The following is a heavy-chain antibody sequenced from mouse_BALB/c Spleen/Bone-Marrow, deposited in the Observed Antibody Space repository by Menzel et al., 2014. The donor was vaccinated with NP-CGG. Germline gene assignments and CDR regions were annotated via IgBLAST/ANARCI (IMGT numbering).Heavy chain of an antibody. Sequence: EVQGVESGGGLVKPGGSLKLSCAASGFTFSSYAMSWVRQSPEKRLEWVAEISSGGSYTYYPDTVTGRFTISRDNAKNTLYLEMSSRRSEDTAMYYCAREGYDGQMDDGGQGTSVTVSS. CDR2: ISSGGSYT. J-gene: IGHJ4*01. CDR3: AREGYDGQMDD. D-gene: IGHD2-2*01. CDR1: GFTFSSYA. V-gene: IGHV5-9-4*01.